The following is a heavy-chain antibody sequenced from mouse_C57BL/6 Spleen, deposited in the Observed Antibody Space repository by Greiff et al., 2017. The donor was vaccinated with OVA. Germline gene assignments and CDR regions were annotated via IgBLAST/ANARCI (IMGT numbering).Heavy chain of an antibody. CDR3: ARNGKGGYYFDY. CDR1: GYTFTSYW. Sequence: VQLQQPGTELVKPGASVKLSCKASGYTFTSYWMHWVKQRPGQGLEWIGNINPSNGGTNYNEKFKSKATLTVDKSSSTAYMELRSLTSEDSAVYYCARNGKGGYYFDYWGQGTTLTVSS. J-gene: IGHJ2*01. D-gene: IGHD2-1*01. V-gene: IGHV1-53*01. CDR2: INPSNGGT.